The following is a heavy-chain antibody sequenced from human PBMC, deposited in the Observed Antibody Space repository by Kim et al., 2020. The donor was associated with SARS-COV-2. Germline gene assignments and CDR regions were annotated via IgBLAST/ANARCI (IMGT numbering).Heavy chain of an antibody. Sequence: ISGGNWGKGRVTISQENTKSSLYLQMNSLRAEDSAVYYCAREGFYSGLDVWGQGTTVTVSS. J-gene: IGHJ6*02. CDR2: I. CDR3: AREGFYSGLDV. V-gene: IGHV3-21*01.